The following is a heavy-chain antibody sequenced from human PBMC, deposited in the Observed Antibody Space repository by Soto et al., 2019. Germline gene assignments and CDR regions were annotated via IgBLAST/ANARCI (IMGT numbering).Heavy chain of an antibody. CDR3: ARLTPSKSDAFDI. J-gene: IGHJ3*02. CDR1: GGSISSYY. V-gene: IGHV4-59*08. CDR2: IYYSGST. Sequence: QVQLQESGPGLVKPSETLSLTCTVSGGSISSYYWSWIRQPPGKGLEWIGYIYYSGSTNYNPSLKSRVTISVDTSKNQFSLKLSSVTAADTAVYYCARLTPSKSDAFDIWGQGTMVTVSS.